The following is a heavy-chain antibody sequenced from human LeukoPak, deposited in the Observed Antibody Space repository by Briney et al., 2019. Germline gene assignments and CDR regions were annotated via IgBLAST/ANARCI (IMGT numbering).Heavy chain of an antibody. CDR3: ARDAGYSSGWYYFPARLNWYFDL. V-gene: IGHV4-59*01. D-gene: IGHD6-19*01. CDR1: GGSISSYY. Sequence: SETLSLTCTVSGGSISSYYWSWIRQPPGKGLEWIGYIYYSGSTNYNPSLKSRVTISVDTSKNQFSLKLSSVTAADTAVYYCARDAGYSSGWYYFPARLNWYFDLWGRGTLVTVSS. J-gene: IGHJ2*01. CDR2: IYYSGST.